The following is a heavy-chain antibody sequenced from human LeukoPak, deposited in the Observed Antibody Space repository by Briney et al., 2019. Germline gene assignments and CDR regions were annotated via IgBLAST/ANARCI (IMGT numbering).Heavy chain of an antibody. V-gene: IGHV3-23*01. CDR3: AKIREGEVGRINWFDP. Sequence: GGSLRLSCAASGFTFSSYAMSWVRQAPGKGLEWVSTISRSGGSTYYADSVKGRFTISRDNSKNTLYLQMNSLRAEDTAVYYCAKIREGEVGRINWFDPWGQGTLVTVSS. J-gene: IGHJ5*02. CDR1: GFTFSSYA. D-gene: IGHD1-14*01. CDR2: ISRSGGST.